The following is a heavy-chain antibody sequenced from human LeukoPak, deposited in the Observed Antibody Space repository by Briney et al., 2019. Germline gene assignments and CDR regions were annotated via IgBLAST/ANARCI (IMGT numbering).Heavy chain of an antibody. J-gene: IGHJ4*02. D-gene: IGHD2-21*01. CDR2: INEDGSEK. CDR3: ARVSPSRDKSGY. V-gene: IGHV3-7*01. Sequence: GGSLRLSCAASGFTFSDYWISWVRQAPGKGLEWVANINEDGSEKYYVDSVRGRFTISRDNAKNSLYLQMNSLRVEDTAVYYCARVSPSRDKSGYWGQGTLVTVSS. CDR1: GFTFSDYW.